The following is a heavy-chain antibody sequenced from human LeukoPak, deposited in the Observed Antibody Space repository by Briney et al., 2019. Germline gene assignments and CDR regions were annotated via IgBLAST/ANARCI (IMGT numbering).Heavy chain of an antibody. Sequence: PGGSLRLSCAASGFTFDDYAMHWVRQAPGKGLEWVSGISWNSGSIGYADSVRGRFTICRDNAKNSLYLQMNSLRAEDTAVYYCARGGSSYFDYWGQGTLVTVSS. D-gene: IGHD6-6*01. CDR3: ARGGSSYFDY. V-gene: IGHV3-9*01. J-gene: IGHJ4*02. CDR2: ISWNSGSI. CDR1: GFTFDDYA.